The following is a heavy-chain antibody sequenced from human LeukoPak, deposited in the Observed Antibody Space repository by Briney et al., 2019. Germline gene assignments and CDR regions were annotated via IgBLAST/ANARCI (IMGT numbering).Heavy chain of an antibody. CDR1: GFTFSSYG. Sequence: GGCLRLSCAASGFTFSSYGMSWVRQAPGKGLEWVSAISGSGGSTYYADSVKGRFTISRDNSKNTLYLQMNSLRAEDTAVYYCAKGTMPRGFDPWGQGTLVTVSS. CDR2: ISGSGGST. J-gene: IGHJ5*02. D-gene: IGHD2-2*01. V-gene: IGHV3-23*01. CDR3: AKGTMPRGFDP.